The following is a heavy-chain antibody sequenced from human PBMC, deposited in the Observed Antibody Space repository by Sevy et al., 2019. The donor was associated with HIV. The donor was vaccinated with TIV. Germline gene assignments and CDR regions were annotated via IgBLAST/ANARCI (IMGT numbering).Heavy chain of an antibody. V-gene: IGHV3-53*01. CDR2: IYSAGST. CDR1: GFTVSSNY. Sequence: GGSLRLSCAASGFTVSSNYMSWVRQAPGKGLEWVSVIYSAGSTYYADSVKGRFTISRDNSKNTLYLQMNSLRAEDTAVYYCARDSDSGFLGYSYGRYFYGLDVWGQGTTVTVSS. CDR3: ARDSDSGFLGYSYGRYFYGLDV. J-gene: IGHJ6*02. D-gene: IGHD5-18*01.